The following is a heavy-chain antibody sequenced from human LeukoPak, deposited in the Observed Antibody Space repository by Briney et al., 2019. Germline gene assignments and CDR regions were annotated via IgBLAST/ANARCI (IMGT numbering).Heavy chain of an antibody. CDR1: GFTFSNYW. D-gene: IGHD5-18*01. CDR3: GKTTVGYSSGQKPAWPVDY. CDR2: IFGSGGSP. Sequence: GGSLRLSCAASGFTFSNYWVHWVRHGPGEGLVWVAGIFGSGGSPHYADSVKGRFTISRDNSRNTVYLQINSLRAEDTAVYYCGKTTVGYSSGQKPAWPVDYWGQGTLVTVSS. V-gene: IGHV3-23*01. J-gene: IGHJ4*02.